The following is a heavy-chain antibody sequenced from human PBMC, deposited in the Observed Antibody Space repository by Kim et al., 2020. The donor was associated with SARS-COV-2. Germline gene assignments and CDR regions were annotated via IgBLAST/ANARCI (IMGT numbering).Heavy chain of an antibody. CDR2: IYYSGST. CDR3: AVGGGDILTGYQFDY. Sequence: SETLSLTCTVSGGSVSSGSYYWSWIRQPPGKGLEWIGYIYYSGSTNYNPSLKSRVTISVDTSKNQFSLKLSSVTAADTAVYYCAVGGGDILTGYQFDYWGQGTLVTVSS. CDR1: GGSVSSGSYY. D-gene: IGHD3-9*01. V-gene: IGHV4-61*01. J-gene: IGHJ4*02.